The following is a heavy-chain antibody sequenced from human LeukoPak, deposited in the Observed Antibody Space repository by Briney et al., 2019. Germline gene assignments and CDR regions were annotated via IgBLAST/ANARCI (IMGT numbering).Heavy chain of an antibody. J-gene: IGHJ4*02. CDR2: VVGSGSGT. D-gene: IGHD3-22*01. CDR3: ATYGTSGYYLDY. Sequence: PGGSLRLSCAASGFSFSSYTMSWVRQAPGKGLGWVSAVVGSGSGTLYTDSVKGRFTISRDNSRNTVSLQMNSLRAEDTALYYCATYGTSGYYLDYWGRGALVTVSS. CDR1: GFSFSSYT. V-gene: IGHV3-23*01.